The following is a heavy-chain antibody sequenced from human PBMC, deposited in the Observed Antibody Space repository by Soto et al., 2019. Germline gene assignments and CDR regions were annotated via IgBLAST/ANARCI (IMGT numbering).Heavy chain of an antibody. D-gene: IGHD3-9*01. CDR1: GGSISNYY. Sequence: ASETLSLTCTVSGGSISNYYWTWVRQPPGKGLEWIGYVYYSGSTNYNPSLESRVTISIDASKNQFSLKMKSVTAADTAVYYCVRDYLLTGFDPWGQGALVTVSS. J-gene: IGHJ5*02. V-gene: IGHV4-59*01. CDR3: VRDYLLTGFDP. CDR2: VYYSGST.